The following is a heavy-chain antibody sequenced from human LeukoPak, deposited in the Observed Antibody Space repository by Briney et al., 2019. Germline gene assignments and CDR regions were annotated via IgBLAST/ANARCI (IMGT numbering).Heavy chain of an antibody. CDR1: GYTFTGYY. J-gene: IGHJ5*02. V-gene: IGHV1-2*02. CDR3: ASTTYYDFWSGYYGNWFDP. D-gene: IGHD3-3*01. CDR2: INPNSGGT. Sequence: ASVKVSCKASGYTFTGYYMHWVRQAPGQGLEWMGWINPNSGGTNYAQKFQGRVTMTRDTSISTAYMELSRLRSDDTPVYYCASTTYYDFWSGYYGNWFDPWGQGPLVTVSS.